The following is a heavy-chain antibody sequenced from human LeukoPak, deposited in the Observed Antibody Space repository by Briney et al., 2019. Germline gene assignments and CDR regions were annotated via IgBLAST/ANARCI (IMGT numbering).Heavy chain of an antibody. CDR1: GFTFSSYW. CDR2: IKQDGSEK. CDR3: ARDAYCGGDCYLGYFDY. D-gene: IGHD2-21*02. V-gene: IGHV3-7*01. J-gene: IGHJ4*02. Sequence: GGSLRLSCAASGFTFSSYWMSWVRQAPGKGLEWVANIKQDGSEKYYVDSVKGRFTISRDDAKNSLYLQMNSLRAEDTAVYYCARDAYCGGDCYLGYFDYWGQGTLVTVSS.